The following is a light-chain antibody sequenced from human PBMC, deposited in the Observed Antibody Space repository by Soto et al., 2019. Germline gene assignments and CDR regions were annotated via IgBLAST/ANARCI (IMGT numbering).Light chain of an antibody. CDR3: QQLNSYPLT. V-gene: IGKV1-9*01. CDR2: AAS. CDR1: QGISSY. J-gene: IGKJ4*01. Sequence: IQLTQSPSSLSASVGDRVTITCRASQGISSYLAGYQQKPGKAPKVLIYAASTLQSGVPSRFSVSGSGTDFTLTISSLQPEDFATYYCQQLNSYPLTCGGGTKVEIK.